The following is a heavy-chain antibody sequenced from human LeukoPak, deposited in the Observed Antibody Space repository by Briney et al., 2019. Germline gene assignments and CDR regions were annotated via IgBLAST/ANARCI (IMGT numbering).Heavy chain of an antibody. V-gene: IGHV4-4*02. CDR1: GDSISSSNW. J-gene: IGHJ4*02. Sequence: SETLSLTCAVSGDSISSSNWWSWVRQSPGKGLEWIAEIHHSGSTNCNPSLKSRVTPSVDKSKNQFSLQLSSVTAADTAVYYCARVGVRGVITSFDYWGQGTLVTGSS. CDR3: ARVGVRGVITSFDY. D-gene: IGHD3-10*01. CDR2: IHHSGST.